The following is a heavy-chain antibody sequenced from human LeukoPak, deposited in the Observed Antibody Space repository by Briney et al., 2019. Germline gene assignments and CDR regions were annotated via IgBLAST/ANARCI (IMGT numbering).Heavy chain of an antibody. D-gene: IGHD4-23*01. Sequence: GGSLRLSCAASGFTFSNYAIHWVRQAPGKGLEWVAVISYDGSNKYYADSVKGRFTISRDNSKNTLYLQMNSLRAEDTAVYYCARGATAVTRHLDYWGQGTLVTVSS. J-gene: IGHJ4*02. CDR2: ISYDGSNK. V-gene: IGHV3-30*04. CDR3: ARGATAVTRHLDY. CDR1: GFTFSNYA.